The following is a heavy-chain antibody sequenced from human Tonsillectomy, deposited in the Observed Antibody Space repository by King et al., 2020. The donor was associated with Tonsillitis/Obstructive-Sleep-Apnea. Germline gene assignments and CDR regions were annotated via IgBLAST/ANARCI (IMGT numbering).Heavy chain of an antibody. D-gene: IGHD2-21*01. CDR1: GYNFFNHW. V-gene: IGHV5-51*01. Sequence: QLVQSGAELKKPGESVKISCEASGYNFFNHWIGWVRQMPGKGLEWMAIIYPGDSDTRYSPSFQGQVTISADGSISTAYLQWSSLKASDTAMYYCARLAYCASACYHFDYWGQGSLVTVST. CDR2: IYPGDSDT. CDR3: ARLAYCASACYHFDY. J-gene: IGHJ4*02.